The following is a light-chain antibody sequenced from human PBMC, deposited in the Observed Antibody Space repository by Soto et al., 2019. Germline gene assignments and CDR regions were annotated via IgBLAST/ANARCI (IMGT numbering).Light chain of an antibody. Sequence: EIVLTQSPGTLSLSPGERATLSCRASQSVSSGYLAWYQQKPGQAPRLLIYGASSRATGIPDRFSGSGSGTDFTLTISRLEPEDFAVYYCQQYGSLITLGQGTRLEIK. CDR3: QQYGSLIT. V-gene: IGKV3-20*01. CDR2: GAS. J-gene: IGKJ5*01. CDR1: QSVSSGY.